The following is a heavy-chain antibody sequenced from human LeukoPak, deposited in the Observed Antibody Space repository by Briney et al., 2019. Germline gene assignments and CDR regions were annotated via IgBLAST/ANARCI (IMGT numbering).Heavy chain of an antibody. J-gene: IGHJ4*02. CDR1: TSSISSYY. D-gene: IGHD7-27*01. Sequence: SETLSLTCTVSTSSISSYYWSWIRQPPGKGLEWIGNIHYSGSTNYNPSLKSRVTISIDTSRTQFSLKVNAVTAADTAVYYCASVATGDLHYFDYWGQGTLVTVSS. CDR3: ASVATGDLHYFDY. V-gene: IGHV4-59*01. CDR2: IHYSGST.